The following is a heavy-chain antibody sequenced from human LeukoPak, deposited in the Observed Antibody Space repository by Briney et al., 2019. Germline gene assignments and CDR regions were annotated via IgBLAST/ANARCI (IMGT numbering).Heavy chain of an antibody. Sequence: GGSLRLSCAASGFTSSSYAMSWVRQAPGKGLEWVSGISASSAGTNYADSVKGRFTISRDNSKNTMYLQMNSLRAEDTAVYYCARRTMILGSFDYWGQGTLVTVSS. CDR3: ARRTMILGSFDY. CDR1: GFTSSSYA. D-gene: IGHD3-22*01. CDR2: ISASSAGT. J-gene: IGHJ4*02. V-gene: IGHV3-23*01.